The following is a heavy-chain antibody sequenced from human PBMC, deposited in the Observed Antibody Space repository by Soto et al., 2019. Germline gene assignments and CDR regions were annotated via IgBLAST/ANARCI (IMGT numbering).Heavy chain of an antibody. V-gene: IGHV4-30-2*01. J-gene: IGHJ6*02. CDR3: ARDRANWGLSGLEA. D-gene: IGHD7-27*01. CDR1: CCAISSDGYS. CDR2: IYHSGST. Sequence: TLSLNCAVSCCAISSDGYSWSWIRQPPGKGLEWIGYIYHSGSTYYNPSLKSRVTISVDRSKNQFSLKLSYVTAADTDVYLCARDRANWGLSGLEAWGQSTTV.